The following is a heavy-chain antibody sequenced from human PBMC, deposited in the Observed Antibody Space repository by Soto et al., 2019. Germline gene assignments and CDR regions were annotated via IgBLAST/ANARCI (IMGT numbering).Heavy chain of an antibody. J-gene: IGHJ4*02. V-gene: IGHV1-18*04. CDR1: GYTFTNYG. CDR2: MSAFNGNT. Sequence: QVQLEQSGAEVKKPGASMRVSCKASGYTFTNYGINWVRQAPGQGLERMGWMSAFNGNTKYAQKFKGRVNMPTDTSTSTAYMELRSLRSDDTAVYYCGRNSRWLRAGVLGYWGQGTLVTVSS. D-gene: IGHD5-12*01. CDR3: GRNSRWLRAGVLGY.